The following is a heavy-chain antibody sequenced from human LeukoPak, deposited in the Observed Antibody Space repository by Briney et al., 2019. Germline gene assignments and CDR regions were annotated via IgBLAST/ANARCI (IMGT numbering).Heavy chain of an antibody. D-gene: IGHD3-22*01. V-gene: IGHV4-59*05. Sequence: PSETLSLTCTVSGGSISSYYWSWIRQPPGKGLEWIGSIYYSGSTYYNPSLKSRVTISVDTSKNQFSLKLSSVIAADTAVYYCARQSKGGSGYIWGQGTLVTVSS. CDR3: ARQSKGGSGYI. CDR2: IYYSGST. J-gene: IGHJ4*02. CDR1: GGSISSYY.